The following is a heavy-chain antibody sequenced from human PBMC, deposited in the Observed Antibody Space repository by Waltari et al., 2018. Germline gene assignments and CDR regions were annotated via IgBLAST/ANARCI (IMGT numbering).Heavy chain of an antibody. CDR3: VRGGWEFDL. J-gene: IGHJ2*01. V-gene: IGHV6-1*01. CDR1: GDSVSSNTAA. Sequence: QVQLQQSGPGLVKPSQTLSLTCVIAGDSVSSNTAAWNWIRQSPSRGLECLGSTYTRAKWYQGYAPSLKSRISINPDTSNNQFSLQLNSVTPEDTAVYYCVRGGWEFDLWGRGTLVTVSS. CDR2: TYTRAKWYQ. D-gene: IGHD1-26*01.